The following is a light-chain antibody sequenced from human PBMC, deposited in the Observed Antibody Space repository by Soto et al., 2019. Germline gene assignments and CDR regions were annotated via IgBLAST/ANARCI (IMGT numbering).Light chain of an antibody. V-gene: IGLV2-8*01. CDR2: DVT. Sequence: QSAPTQPPSASGSPGQSVTISCTGTSSDVGADNYVSWYQQHPGKAPKLMIYDVTQRPSGVPDRFSGSKSGNTASLTVSGLQAEDEADYYCNSYAGSDSVLFGGGTQLTVL. J-gene: IGLJ2*01. CDR3: NSYAGSDSVL. CDR1: SSDVGADNY.